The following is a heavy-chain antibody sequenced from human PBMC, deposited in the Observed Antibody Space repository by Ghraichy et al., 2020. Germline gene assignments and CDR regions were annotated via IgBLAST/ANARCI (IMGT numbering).Heavy chain of an antibody. CDR3: ARAVSSAHWDLSYSSGWYSFLDYYYYGMDV. CDR2: MNPNSGNT. J-gene: IGHJ6*02. D-gene: IGHD6-19*01. Sequence: SVKVSCKASGYTFTSYDINWVRQATGQGLEWMGWMNPNSGNTGYAQKFQGRVTMTRNTSISTAYMELSSLRSEDTAVYYCARAVSSAHWDLSYSSGWYSFLDYYYYGMDVWGQGTTVTVSS. CDR1: GYTFTSYD. V-gene: IGHV1-8*01.